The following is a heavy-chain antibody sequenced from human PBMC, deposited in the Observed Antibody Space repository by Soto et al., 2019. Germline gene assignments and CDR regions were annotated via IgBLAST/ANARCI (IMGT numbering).Heavy chain of an antibody. CDR1: GGSISSSSYY. Sequence: QLQLQESGPGLVKPSETLSLTCTVSGGSISSSSYYWGWIRQPPGKGLEWIGSIYYSGSTYYNPSLKSRVTISVDTSNNQFSLKLTSVTAADTAVYYCARKRTNTANDYWGQGTLVTVSS. CDR3: ARKRTNTANDY. CDR2: IYYSGST. D-gene: IGHD5-18*01. V-gene: IGHV4-39*01. J-gene: IGHJ4*02.